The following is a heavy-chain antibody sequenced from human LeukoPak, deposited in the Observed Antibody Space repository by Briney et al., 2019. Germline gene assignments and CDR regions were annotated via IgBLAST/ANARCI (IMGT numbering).Heavy chain of an antibody. D-gene: IGHD3-22*01. CDR1: GFTFSSYA. V-gene: IGHV3-23*01. CDR2: IGGSGST. CDR3: AKGSYYDSSGSFYFDY. Sequence: PGGSLRLSCAASGFTFSSYAMSWVRQAPGKGLEWVSAIGGSGSTYYADSVQGRFTISRDNSKNTLYLQMNSLRAEDTAVYYCAKGSYYDSSGSFYFDYWGQGTLVTVSS. J-gene: IGHJ4*02.